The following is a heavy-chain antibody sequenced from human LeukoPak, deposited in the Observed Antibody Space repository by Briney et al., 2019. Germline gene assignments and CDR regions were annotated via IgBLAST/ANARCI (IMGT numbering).Heavy chain of an antibody. CDR1: GFTFDNYA. D-gene: IGHD6-19*01. Sequence: GRSLRLSCAASGFTFDNYAMHWVRQAPGKGLEWLSIISWNSGYIGYADSVKGRFTISRDNAKKSLDLQMNSLRAENTAFYYCAKVRGTYSSGYFFDYWGQGTLVTVSS. J-gene: IGHJ4*02. V-gene: IGHV3-9*01. CDR3: AKVRGTYSSGYFFDY. CDR2: ISWNSGYI.